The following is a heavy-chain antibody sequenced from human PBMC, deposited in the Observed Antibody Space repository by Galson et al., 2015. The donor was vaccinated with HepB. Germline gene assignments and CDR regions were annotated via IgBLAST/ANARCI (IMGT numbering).Heavy chain of an antibody. CDR2: IDWDDDK. Sequence: PALVTPTQTLTLTCTFSGFSLSTSGMCVSWIRQPPGKALEWLARIDWDDDKYYSTSLKTRLTISKDTSKNQVVLTMTNMDPVDTATYYCARIRYYGSGTYYFDYWGQGTLVTVSS. CDR3: ARIRYYGSGTYYFDY. V-gene: IGHV2-70*11. J-gene: IGHJ4*02. CDR1: GFSLSTSGMC. D-gene: IGHD3-10*01.